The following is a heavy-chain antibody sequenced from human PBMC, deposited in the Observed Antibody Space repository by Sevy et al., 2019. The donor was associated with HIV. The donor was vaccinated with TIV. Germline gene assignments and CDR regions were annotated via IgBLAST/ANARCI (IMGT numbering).Heavy chain of an antibody. CDR2: ISYDGRNK. CDR3: AREGQQWSVYYFDP. Sequence: GGSLRLSCTASKFTFSNFAMNWVRQAPGKALERVALISYDGRNKYYSDSVRDRFVVSRDNSKNTLYLQMNSLRPEDTAIYYWAREGQQWSVYYFDPWAREPGSPSPQ. V-gene: IGHV3-30*09. D-gene: IGHD2-8*01. CDR1: KFTFSNFA. J-gene: IGHJ5*02.